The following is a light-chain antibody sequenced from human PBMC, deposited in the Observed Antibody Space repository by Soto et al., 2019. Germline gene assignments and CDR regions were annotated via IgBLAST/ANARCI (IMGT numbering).Light chain of an antibody. Sequence: QLVLTQSPSASASLGASVKLTCTLSSGHSTYAIAWHQQQPEKGPRYLMKLNSDGRHSKGDGIPDRFSGTSSGAERYLTISSLQSEDEADYYWQTWGTGGDVVFGGGTKLTVL. J-gene: IGLJ2*01. V-gene: IGLV4-69*01. CDR2: LNSDGRH. CDR1: SGHSTYA. CDR3: QTWGTGGDVV.